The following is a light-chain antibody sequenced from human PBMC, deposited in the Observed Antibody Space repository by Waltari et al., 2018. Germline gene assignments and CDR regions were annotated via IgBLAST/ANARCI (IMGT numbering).Light chain of an antibody. Sequence: DIQMTQSPSSLSASAGDTVTITCRARQGVTTYLNWYQQKPGKPPKRLIYAASSLESGVPSRFSGSGSGTDFPRTISSLQPEDRATYYCLPHGSRPFTFGPGTTLDVK. J-gene: IGKJ3*01. CDR1: QGVTTY. CDR3: LPHGSRPFT. V-gene: IGKV1-17*01. CDR2: AAS.